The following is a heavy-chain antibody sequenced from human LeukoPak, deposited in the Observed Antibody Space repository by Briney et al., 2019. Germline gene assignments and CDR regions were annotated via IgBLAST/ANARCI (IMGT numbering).Heavy chain of an antibody. V-gene: IGHV4-34*01. CDR1: GGSFSGYY. J-gene: IGHJ3*02. Sequence: KTSETLSLTCAVYGGSFSGYYWSWIRQPPGKGLEWIGEINHSGSTNYNPSLKSRVTISVDASKNQFSLKLSSVTAADTAVYYCARGMSIAARYAFDIWGQGTMVTVSS. D-gene: IGHD6-6*01. CDR2: INHSGST. CDR3: ARGMSIAARYAFDI.